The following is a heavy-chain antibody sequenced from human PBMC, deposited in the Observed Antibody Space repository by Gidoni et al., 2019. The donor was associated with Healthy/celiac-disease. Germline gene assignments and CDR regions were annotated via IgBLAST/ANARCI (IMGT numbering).Heavy chain of an antibody. J-gene: IGHJ3*02. CDR2: ILPIFGTA. D-gene: IGHD2-15*01. Sequence: QVQLVQSGAEVKKPGSSVKVSCKASGGTISRYAISWVRQAPGQGLEWMGGILPIFGTANYAQKFQGRVTITADESTSAAYMELSSLRSEDTAVYYCARDRYCSGGSCYPPDAFDIWGQGTMVTVSS. CDR1: GGTISRYA. CDR3: ARDRYCSGGSCYPPDAFDI. V-gene: IGHV1-69*01.